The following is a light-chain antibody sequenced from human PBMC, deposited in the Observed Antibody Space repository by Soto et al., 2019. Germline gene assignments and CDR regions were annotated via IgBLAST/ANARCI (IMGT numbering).Light chain of an antibody. CDR3: MQDRPSPRIT. J-gene: IGKJ5*01. CDR2: LGS. V-gene: IGKV2-28*01. CDR1: QSLLHSNGYNY. Sequence: DIVMTQSPLSLPVTPGEPASISCRSSQSLLHSNGYNYVNWYVQKAGQSPQLLIYLGSNRASGVPDRFSGSGSGTDFTLKISRVEAEDVGVYYCMQDRPSPRITFGQGTRLEIK.